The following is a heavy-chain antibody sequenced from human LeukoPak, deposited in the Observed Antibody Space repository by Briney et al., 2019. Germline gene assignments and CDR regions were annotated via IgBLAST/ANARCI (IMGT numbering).Heavy chain of an antibody. CDR2: ISGSGGST. V-gene: IGHV3-23*01. CDR3: AKGRIAAAGINY. Sequence: GGTLRLSCAASGFIFSSYGMSWVRQAPGKGLEWVSAISGSGGSTYYADSVKGRFTISRDNSKNTLYLQMNSLRAEDTAVYYCAKGRIAAAGINYWGQGTLVTVSS. D-gene: IGHD6-13*01. CDR1: GFIFSSYG. J-gene: IGHJ4*02.